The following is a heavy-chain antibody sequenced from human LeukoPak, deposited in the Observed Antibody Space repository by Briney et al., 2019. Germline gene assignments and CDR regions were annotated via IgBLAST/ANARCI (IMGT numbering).Heavy chain of an antibody. CDR3: ARAAYYYDSSGYYFDY. D-gene: IGHD3-22*01. CDR2: IIPILGIA. J-gene: IGHJ4*02. CDR1: GGTFSSYT. V-gene: IGHV1-69*02. Sequence: SVKVSCKASGGTFSSYTISWVRQAPGPGLEWMGRIIPILGIANYAQKFQGRVTITADKSTSTAYMELSSLRSEDTAVYYCARAAYYYDSSGYYFDYWGQGTLVTVSS.